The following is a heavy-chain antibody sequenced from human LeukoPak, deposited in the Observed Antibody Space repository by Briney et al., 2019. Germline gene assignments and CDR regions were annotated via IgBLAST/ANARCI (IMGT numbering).Heavy chain of an antibody. CDR2: INHSGST. CDR1: GGSFSDYY. Sequence: PSETLSLTCAVYGGSFSDYYWNWMRQPPGKGLEWIGEINHSGSTNYNPSLKSRVTISVDTSKNQFSLKLSSVTAADTALYYCARDLHYYVAMDVWGQGTTVTVSS. V-gene: IGHV4-34*01. CDR3: ARDLHYYVAMDV. D-gene: IGHD3-10*02. J-gene: IGHJ6*02.